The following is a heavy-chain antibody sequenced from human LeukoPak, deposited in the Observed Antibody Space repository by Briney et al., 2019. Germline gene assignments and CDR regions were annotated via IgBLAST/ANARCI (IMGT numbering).Heavy chain of an antibody. CDR2: INAGNGNT. CDR3: ARSGSSSWYEVDY. CDR1: GYTFTSYA. D-gene: IGHD6-13*01. V-gene: IGHV1-3*01. Sequence: RWASVKVSCKASGYTFTSYAMHWVRQAPGQRLEWMGWINAGNGNTKYSQKFQGRVTITRDTSASTAYIELSSLRSEDTAVYYCARSGSSSWYEVDYWGQGTLVTVSS. J-gene: IGHJ4*02.